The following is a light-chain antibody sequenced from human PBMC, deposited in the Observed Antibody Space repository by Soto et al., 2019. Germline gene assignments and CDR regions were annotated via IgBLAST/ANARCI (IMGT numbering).Light chain of an antibody. J-gene: IGKJ1*01. CDR2: AAS. Sequence: AIRMTQSPSSFSASTGDRVTITCRASQGISSYLAWYQQKPGKDPKLLIYAASTLQSGVPSRFSGSGSVTDFTLTISCLQSEDLATYYCQQYYSYPRTFGQGTKLEIK. CDR3: QQYYSYPRT. CDR1: QGISSY. V-gene: IGKV1-8*01.